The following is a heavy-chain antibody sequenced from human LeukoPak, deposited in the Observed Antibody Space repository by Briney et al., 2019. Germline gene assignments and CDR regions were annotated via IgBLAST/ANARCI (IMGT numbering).Heavy chain of an antibody. J-gene: IGHJ6*03. Sequence: PGGSLRLSRATSGFIFSTYAMSWVRQAPGKGLEWVSGIPGSGGDTYYAHSVKGRFNISRDNFRNTLHLQMNSLRAEDTAVYYCAKSGSWYLGTSVVHYNYYMDVWGKGTTVTVSS. D-gene: IGHD6-13*01. CDR2: IPGSGGDT. CDR1: GFIFSTYA. CDR3: AKSGSWYLGTSVVHYNYYMDV. V-gene: IGHV3-23*01.